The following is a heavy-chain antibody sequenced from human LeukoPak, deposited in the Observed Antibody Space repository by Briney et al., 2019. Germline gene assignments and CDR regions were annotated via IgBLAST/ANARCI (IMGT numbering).Heavy chain of an antibody. CDR2: ISYDGSNK. CDR3: AIVSITMTI. V-gene: IGHV3-30*03. CDR1: GFTFSSYG. J-gene: IGHJ3*02. Sequence: PGGSLRLSCAASGFTFSSYGMHWVRQAPGKGLEWVAVISYDGSNKYYADSVKGRFTISRDNSKNTLYLQMNSLRAEDTAVYYCAIVSITMTIWGQGTMVTVSS. D-gene: IGHD3-22*01.